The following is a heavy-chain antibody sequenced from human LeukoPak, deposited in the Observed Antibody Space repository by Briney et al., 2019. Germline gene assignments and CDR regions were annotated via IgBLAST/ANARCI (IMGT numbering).Heavy chain of an antibody. J-gene: IGHJ3*02. CDR1: GFSLNTSGVG. Sequence: ESGPTLVNPTQTLTLTCTFSGFSLNTSGVGLGWIRQPPGKALEWLALIYWDDYKRYSPSLKSRLSITKDTSKNQVVLTMANMDPVDTATYYCAHRAGYCSGGSCYSGAFDIWGQGTMVTVSS. CDR3: AHRAGYCSGGSCYSGAFDI. V-gene: IGHV2-5*02. D-gene: IGHD2-15*01. CDR2: IYWDDYK.